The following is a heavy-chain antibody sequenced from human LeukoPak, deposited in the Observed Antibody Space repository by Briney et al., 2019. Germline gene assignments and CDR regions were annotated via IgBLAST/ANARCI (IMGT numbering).Heavy chain of an antibody. Sequence: SETLSLTCTVSGGSISSYHWSWIRQPPGKGLEWIGYIYYTGSTNYNPSHKSRVTISVDTSKNQFSLNLSSVAAADAAVYYCARQGRYCSGGSCYFWFDPWGQGTLVTVSS. CDR2: IYYTGST. CDR3: ARQGRYCSGGSCYFWFDP. J-gene: IGHJ5*02. CDR1: GGSISSYH. V-gene: IGHV4-59*08. D-gene: IGHD2-15*01.